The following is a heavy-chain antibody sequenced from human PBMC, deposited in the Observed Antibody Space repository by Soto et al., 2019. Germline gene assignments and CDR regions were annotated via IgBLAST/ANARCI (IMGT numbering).Heavy chain of an antibody. CDR1: GGSISSGDYY. CDR2: IYYSGST. J-gene: IGHJ6*02. CDR3: ARLHDYRTRSYYYYGMDV. Sequence: SETLSLTCTVSGGSISSGDYYWSWIRQPPGKGLEWIGYIYYSGSTYYNPSLRRRVTISEDTSKNQFSLKLSPVTAAATAVYYCARLHDYRTRSYYYYGMDVWAKGPRSPSP. V-gene: IGHV4-30-4*01. D-gene: IGHD4-4*01.